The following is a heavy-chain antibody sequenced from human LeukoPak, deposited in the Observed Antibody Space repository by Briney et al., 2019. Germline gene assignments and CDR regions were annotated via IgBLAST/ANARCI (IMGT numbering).Heavy chain of an antibody. CDR1: GFTFSSYG. CDR2: ISYDGSNK. J-gene: IGHJ4*02. CDR3: AKDYGWGGYYFDY. Sequence: GRSLRLSCAASGFTFSSYGMHWVRQAPGKGLEWVAVISYDGSNKYYADSVKGRFTISRDNSKNTLYLQMNTLRAEDTAVYYCAKDYGWGGYYFDYWGQGTLVTVSS. V-gene: IGHV3-30*18. D-gene: IGHD3-16*01.